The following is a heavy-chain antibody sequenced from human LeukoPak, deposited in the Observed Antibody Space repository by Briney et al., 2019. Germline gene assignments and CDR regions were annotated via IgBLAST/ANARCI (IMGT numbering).Heavy chain of an antibody. D-gene: IGHD4-17*01. CDR3: ARHRPKEAVTTSNWFDP. Sequence: SPETLSLTCTVSGGSISSSSYYWGWIRQPPGKGLEWIGSIYYSGSTYYNPSLKSRVTISVDTSKNQFSLKLSSVTAADTAVYYCARHRPKEAVTTSNWFDPWGQGTLVTVSS. CDR2: IYYSGST. V-gene: IGHV4-39*01. CDR1: GGSISSSSYY. J-gene: IGHJ5*02.